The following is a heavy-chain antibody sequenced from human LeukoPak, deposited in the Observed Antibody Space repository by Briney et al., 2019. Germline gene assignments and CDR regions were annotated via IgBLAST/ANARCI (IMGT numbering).Heavy chain of an antibody. CDR3: ARNVFDP. D-gene: IGHD3-10*02. CDR2: MYYNGRT. J-gene: IGHJ5*02. CDR1: GGSISNYY. V-gene: IGHV4-59*12. Sequence: AETLTLTCTVSGGSISNYYWTWIRQPPGKGLEWIGYMYYNGRTNYNPSLKSRVTISVDTSKNQFSLKLSSVTAADTAVYYCARNVFDPWGQGTLVTVSS.